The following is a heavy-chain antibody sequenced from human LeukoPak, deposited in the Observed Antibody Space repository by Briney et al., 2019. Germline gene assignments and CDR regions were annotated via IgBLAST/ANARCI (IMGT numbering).Heavy chain of an antibody. CDR2: ITASGTAM. Sequence: PGGSLRLSCVVSGFPFSSYWMTWVRQAPGKGLEWVSHITASGTAMFYADSVKGRFTISRDNAKNSLYLQMNSLRDEDTAVYYCASSGSYRFDYWGQGTLVTVSS. J-gene: IGHJ4*02. CDR1: GFPFSSYW. CDR3: ASSGSYRFDY. V-gene: IGHV3-48*02. D-gene: IGHD1-26*01.